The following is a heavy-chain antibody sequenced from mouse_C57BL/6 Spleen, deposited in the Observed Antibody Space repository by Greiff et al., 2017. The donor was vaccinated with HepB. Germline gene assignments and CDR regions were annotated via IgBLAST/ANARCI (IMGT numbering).Heavy chain of an antibody. V-gene: IGHV1-55*01. CDR1: GYTFTSYW. J-gene: IGHJ1*03. CDR2: IYPGSGST. Sequence: QVHVKQPGAELVKPGASVKMSCKASGYTFTSYWITWVKQRPGQGLEWIGDIYPGSGSTNYNEKFKSKATLTVDTSSSTAYMQLSSLTSEDSAVYYCAKGRSPYWYFDVWGTGTTVTVSS. D-gene: IGHD1-1*01. CDR3: AKGRSPYWYFDV.